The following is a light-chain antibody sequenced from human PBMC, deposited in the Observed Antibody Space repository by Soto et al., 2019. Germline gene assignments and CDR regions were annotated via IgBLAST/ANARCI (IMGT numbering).Light chain of an antibody. Sequence: QSVLTQPPSVSGAPGQRVTISCTGSSSNIGAAYAVHWYQQLPGTAPKLLIYGNTNRPSGVPDRFSGSKSGTSASLAITGLQAEDEADYYCQSYDSSLSAYVFGTGTKVTVL. V-gene: IGLV1-40*01. J-gene: IGLJ1*01. CDR3: QSYDSSLSAYV. CDR2: GNT. CDR1: SSNIGAAYA.